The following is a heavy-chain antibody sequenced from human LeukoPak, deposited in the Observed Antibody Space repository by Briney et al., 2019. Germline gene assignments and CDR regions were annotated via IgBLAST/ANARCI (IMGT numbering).Heavy chain of an antibody. CDR2: IIPILGIA. Sequence: GASVKVSCKASGGTFSSYAISWVRQAPGQGLEWMGRIIPILGIANYAQKFQGRVTITADKSTSTAYKELSSLRSEDTAVYYCARVSVRVGVYYFDYWGQGTLVTVSS. D-gene: IGHD2-15*01. V-gene: IGHV1-69*04. CDR3: ARVSVRVGVYYFDY. CDR1: GGTFSSYA. J-gene: IGHJ4*02.